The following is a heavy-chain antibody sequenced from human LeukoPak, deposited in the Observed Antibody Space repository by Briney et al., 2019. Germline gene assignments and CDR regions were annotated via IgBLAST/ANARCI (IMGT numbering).Heavy chain of an antibody. V-gene: IGHV3-23*01. J-gene: IGHJ4*02. CDR2: ISGSGGST. CDR1: GSTFSSYA. CDR3: VRRPGLERYHFDY. D-gene: IGHD1-1*01. Sequence: GGSLRLSCAASGSTFSSYAISWVRQAPGKGLQWVSTISGSGGSTYYADSVKGRFTISRDNSKNTLYLQMNSLRAEDTAVYYCVRRPGLERYHFDYWGQGTLVTVSS.